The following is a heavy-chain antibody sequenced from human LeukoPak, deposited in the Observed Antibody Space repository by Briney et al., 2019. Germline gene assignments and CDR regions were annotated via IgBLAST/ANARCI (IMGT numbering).Heavy chain of an antibody. CDR3: AKFYTYYYGSGSPDHYYYYYGMDV. Sequence: ASVKVSCKASGYTFTGYYMHWVRQATGQGLEWMGWMNPNSGNTGYAQKFQGRVTMTRNTSISTAYMELSSLRSEDTAVYYCAKFYTYYYGSGSPDHYYYYYGMDVWGQGTTVTVSS. D-gene: IGHD3-10*01. V-gene: IGHV1-8*02. CDR1: GYTFTGYY. J-gene: IGHJ6*02. CDR2: MNPNSGNT.